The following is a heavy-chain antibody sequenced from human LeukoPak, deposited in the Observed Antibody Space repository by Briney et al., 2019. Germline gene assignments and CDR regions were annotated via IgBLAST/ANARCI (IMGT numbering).Heavy chain of an antibody. Sequence: PGGSLRLSCAASGFTFSSYAMSWVRQAPGKGLEWVSAISGSGGSTYYADSVKGRFTISRDNSKNTLYLQMNSLRAEDTVAYYCAKVACSGGSCHRYNYYYYYGMDVWGQGTTVTVSS. CDR3: AKVACSGGSCHRYNYYYYYGMDV. CDR1: GFTFSSYA. CDR2: ISGSGGST. J-gene: IGHJ6*02. D-gene: IGHD2-15*01. V-gene: IGHV3-23*01.